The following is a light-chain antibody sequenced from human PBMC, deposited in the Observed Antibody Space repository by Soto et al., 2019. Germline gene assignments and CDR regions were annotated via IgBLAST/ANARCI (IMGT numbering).Light chain of an antibody. CDR1: RSNIGAAYG. CDR2: DDS. Sequence: QSVLTQPPSVSGAPGQRVTISCTGGRSNIGAAYGVHWYQHLPGTAPKLLIYDDSNRPSGVPDRFSGSKSGTTASLDISGLQAEDEADYYCSAYSSISIYVFRTGTKVTVL. CDR3: SAYSSISIYV. J-gene: IGLJ1*01. V-gene: IGLV1-40*01.